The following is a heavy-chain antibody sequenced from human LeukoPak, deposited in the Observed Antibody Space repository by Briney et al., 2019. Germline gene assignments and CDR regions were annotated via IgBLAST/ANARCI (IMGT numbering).Heavy chain of an antibody. Sequence: SSETLSLTCTVSGGSISSYYWSWIRQPPGKGLEWIGYIYYSGSTNYNPSLMSRVTISVDTSKNQFSLKLSSVTAADTAVYFCARDPQYSSSSDAFDIWGQGTMVTVSS. CDR3: ARDPQYSSSSDAFDI. CDR1: GGSISSYY. V-gene: IGHV4-59*01. CDR2: IYYSGST. J-gene: IGHJ3*02. D-gene: IGHD6-13*01.